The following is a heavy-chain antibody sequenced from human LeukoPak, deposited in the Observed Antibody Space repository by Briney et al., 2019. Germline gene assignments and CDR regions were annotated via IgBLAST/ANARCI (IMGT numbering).Heavy chain of an antibody. CDR1: GFTFDDYA. J-gene: IGHJ3*02. CDR3: AKDNWGTPNGVDGFDI. CDR2: ISGDGGPT. Sequence: GGSLRLSCAASGFTFDDYAMHWVRQAPGKGLEWVSLISGDGGPTYYADSVKGRFTISRDNAKNSLYLQLNSLRAEDTAVYYCAKDNWGTPNGVDGFDIWGEGTLVAVSS. D-gene: IGHD7-27*01. V-gene: IGHV3-43*02.